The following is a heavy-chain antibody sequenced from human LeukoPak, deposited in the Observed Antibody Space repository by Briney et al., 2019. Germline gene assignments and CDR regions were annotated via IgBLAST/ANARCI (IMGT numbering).Heavy chain of an antibody. CDR1: GFTFSSYW. V-gene: IGHV3-7*01. J-gene: IGHJ4*02. CDR3: AIMAGSSSWPYYFDY. CDR2: IKQDGSEK. D-gene: IGHD6-13*01. Sequence: PGGSLRLSCAASGFTFSSYWMSWVRQAPGKGLEWVANIKQDGSEKYYVDSVKGRFTISRDNAKNSLYLQMNSLRAEDTAVYYCAIMAGSSSWPYYFDYWGRGTLVTVSS.